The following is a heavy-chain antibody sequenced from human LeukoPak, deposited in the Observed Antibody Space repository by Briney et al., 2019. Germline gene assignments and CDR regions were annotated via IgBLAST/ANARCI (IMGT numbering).Heavy chain of an antibody. D-gene: IGHD6-13*01. Sequence: GASVKVSCKASGYTFTSYAMNWVRQAPGQGLEWMGWINTNTGNPTYAQGFTGRFVFSLDTSVSTAYLQISSLKAEDTAVYYCARGTDGNEAAAGTIDYWGQGTLVTVSS. V-gene: IGHV7-4-1*02. CDR1: GYTFTSYA. CDR3: ARGTDGNEAAAGTIDY. CDR2: INTNTGNP. J-gene: IGHJ4*02.